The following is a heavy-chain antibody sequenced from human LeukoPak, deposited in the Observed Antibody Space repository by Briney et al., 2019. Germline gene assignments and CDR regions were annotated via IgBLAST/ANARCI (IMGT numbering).Heavy chain of an antibody. CDR2: IYSGGST. D-gene: IGHD4-17*01. J-gene: IGHJ4*02. Sequence: GGSLRLSCAASGFTVSSNYMSWVRQAPGKGLEWVPVIYSGGSTYYADSVKGRFTISRDNSKNTLFLQMNSLRAEDTAVYYCARGSNTVTEFDYWGQGTLVTVSS. CDR3: ARGSNTVTEFDY. CDR1: GFTVSSNY. V-gene: IGHV3-53*01.